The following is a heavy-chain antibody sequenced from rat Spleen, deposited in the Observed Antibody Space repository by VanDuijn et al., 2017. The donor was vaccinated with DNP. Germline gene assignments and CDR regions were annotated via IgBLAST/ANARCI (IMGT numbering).Heavy chain of an antibody. V-gene: IGHV4-2*01. J-gene: IGHJ2*01. CDR3: AKGPNYGGWSDYFDY. Sequence: EVKLVESGGGLVQPGNSLKLSCAASGFNFNDYLMGWVRQAPGQGLEWIGQIKKDSTTISLSPSLKDKFTISRSNAQNTLYLQMSKVGSEDTAIYYCAKGPNYGGWSDYFDYWGQGVMVTVSS. CDR1: GFNFNDYL. CDR2: IKKDSTTI. D-gene: IGHD1-11*01.